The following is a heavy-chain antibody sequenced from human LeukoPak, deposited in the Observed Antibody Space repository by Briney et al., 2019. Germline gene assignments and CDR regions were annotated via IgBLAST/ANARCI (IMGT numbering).Heavy chain of an antibody. J-gene: IGHJ4*02. CDR3: AKDSSGYPDY. Sequence: GGSLRLSCAASGFTLSVYGMHWVRQAPGKGLEWVAVIWYDGSNKYYADSVKGRFTISRDNSKNTLYLQMNSLRAEDTAVYYCAKDSSGYPDYWGQGTLVTVSS. D-gene: IGHD3-22*01. CDR1: GFTLSVYG. V-gene: IGHV3-33*06. CDR2: IWYDGSNK.